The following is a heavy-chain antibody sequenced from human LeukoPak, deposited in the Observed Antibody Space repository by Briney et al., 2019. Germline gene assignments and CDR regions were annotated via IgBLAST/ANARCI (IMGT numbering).Heavy chain of an antibody. D-gene: IGHD4-23*01. CDR1: GFTLSDHY. CDR2: TRNKADCYTT. CDR3: SRGGLYGGSSAFDN. Sequence: GGSLRLSCAASGFTLSDHYMDWVRQAPGKGLEWVGRTRNKADCYTTVYAASVNGRFTISRDDSKSSLYLQMNSLKTEDTAVYYCSRGGLYGGSSAFDNWGQGTLVTVSS. V-gene: IGHV3-72*01. J-gene: IGHJ4*02.